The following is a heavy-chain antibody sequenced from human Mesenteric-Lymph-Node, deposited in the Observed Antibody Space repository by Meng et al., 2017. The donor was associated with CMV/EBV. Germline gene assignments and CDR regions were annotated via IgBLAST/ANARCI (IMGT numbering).Heavy chain of an antibody. CDR1: GDSITSGGFL. V-gene: IGHV4-31*03. CDR3: ARSIKVVPSAISP. J-gene: IGHJ5*02. Sequence: SETLSLTCSVSGDSITSGGFLWTWIRQHPGKGLEWMGNIYYSGETFYNPSLRGRLAMSLDTSRNQISLDLNSVTAADTAVYYCARSIKVVPSAISPWGQGTLVTVSS. D-gene: IGHD2-2*01. CDR2: IYYSGET.